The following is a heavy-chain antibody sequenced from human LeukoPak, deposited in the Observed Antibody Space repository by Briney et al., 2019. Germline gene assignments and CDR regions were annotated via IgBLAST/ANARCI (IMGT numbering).Heavy chain of an antibody. V-gene: IGHV3-30*03. CDR1: GFSFTAYG. CDR2: MSQDGKNK. D-gene: IGHD6-13*01. CDR3: AAGHFAGVDY. Sequence: GGSLRLSCAAPGFSFTAYGMHWVRQALGKGLEWVAVMSQDGKNKYYVDSAKGRFTSSRDNSKNTVYLQMDSLRREDTAVYYCAAGHFAGVDYWGQGTLVTVSS. J-gene: IGHJ4*02.